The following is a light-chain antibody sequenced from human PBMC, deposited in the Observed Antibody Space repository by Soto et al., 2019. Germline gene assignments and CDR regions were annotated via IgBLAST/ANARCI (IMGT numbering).Light chain of an antibody. CDR1: QSVNSN. CDR2: GAS. J-gene: IGKJ4*01. Sequence: EKVMTQSPAALSASPGERATLSCRASQSVNSNLAWYQQKPGQAPRLLLYGASTRATGVAARFSGSASGTEFTLTISSLQSEDSAVYYCQQYNDWPLTFGGGTKVEIK. V-gene: IGKV3-15*01. CDR3: QQYNDWPLT.